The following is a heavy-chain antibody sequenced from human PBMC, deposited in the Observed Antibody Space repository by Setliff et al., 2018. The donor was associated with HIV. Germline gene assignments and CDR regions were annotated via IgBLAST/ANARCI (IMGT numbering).Heavy chain of an antibody. Sequence: ASVKVSCKASGYTFTSYYMHWVRQAPGQGLEWMGIINPSGGSTSYAQKFQGRVTMTRDSSTSTVYMELSSLRSEDTAVYYCARGLGYCSSTSCSVGYYGMDVWGQGTTVTVSS. J-gene: IGHJ6*02. D-gene: IGHD2-2*01. CDR3: ARGLGYCSSTSCSVGYYGMDV. CDR2: INPSGGST. V-gene: IGHV1-46*01. CDR1: GYTFTSYY.